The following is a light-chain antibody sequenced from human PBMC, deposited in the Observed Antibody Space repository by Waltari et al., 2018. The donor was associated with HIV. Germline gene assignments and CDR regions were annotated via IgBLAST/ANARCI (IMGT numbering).Light chain of an antibody. Sequence: DIVMTQSPDSLAVSLGERATINCKSSQSILSTAGNRHYLAWYQQRPGQAPNLLIYWASTRESGVPDRFSGSGSVTDFTLTINSLQAEDVAVYYCQQYYDVPYTFGQGTKLDI. J-gene: IGKJ2*01. CDR1: QSILSTAGNRHY. CDR3: QQYYDVPYT. CDR2: WAS. V-gene: IGKV4-1*01.